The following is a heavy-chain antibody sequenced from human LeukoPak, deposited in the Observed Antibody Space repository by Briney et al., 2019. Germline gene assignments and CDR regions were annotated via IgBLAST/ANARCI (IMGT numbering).Heavy chain of an antibody. CDR3: ARVGIRNPLLSSYYYYMDV. V-gene: IGHV4-61*08. D-gene: IGHD1-14*01. Sequence: PSQTLSLTCTVSGGSISSGGYSWTWIRQPPGKGLERIGYIYYSGRTNYNPSLKSRVTISVDTSKNQFSLRLSSVTAEDTAVYYCARVGIRNPLLSSYYYYMDVWGKGTTVTVSS. CDR1: GGSISSGGYS. J-gene: IGHJ6*03. CDR2: IYYSGRT.